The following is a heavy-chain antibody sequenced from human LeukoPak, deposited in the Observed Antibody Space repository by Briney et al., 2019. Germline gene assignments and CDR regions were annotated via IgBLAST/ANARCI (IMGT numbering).Heavy chain of an antibody. J-gene: IGHJ4*02. V-gene: IGHV1-24*01. CDR3: ATPSRRGGYAGFRFDY. D-gene: IGHD5-12*01. CDR2: FDPEDGET. Sequence: ASVKVSCKVSGYTLTELSMHWVRQAPGKGLEWMRGFDPEDGETIYAQKFQGRVTMTEDTSTDTAYMELSSLRSEDTAVYYCATPSRRGGYAGFRFDYWGQGTLVTVSS. CDR1: GYTLTELS.